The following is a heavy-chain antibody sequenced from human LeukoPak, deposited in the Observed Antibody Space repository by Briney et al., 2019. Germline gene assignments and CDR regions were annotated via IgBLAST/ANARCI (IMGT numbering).Heavy chain of an antibody. V-gene: IGHV4-34*01. J-gene: IGHJ4*02. D-gene: IGHD6-13*01. Sequence: SETLSLTCAVYGGSFSGYYWSWIRQPPGKGLEWIGEINHSGSTNYNPSLKSRVTISVDTSENQFSLKLSSVTAADTAVYYCARGIAAAQPFDYWGQGTLVTVSS. CDR1: GGSFSGYY. CDR3: ARGIAAAQPFDY. CDR2: INHSGST.